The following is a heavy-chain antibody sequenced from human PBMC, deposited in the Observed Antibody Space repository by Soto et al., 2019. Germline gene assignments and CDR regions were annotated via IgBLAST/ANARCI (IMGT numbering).Heavy chain of an antibody. J-gene: IGHJ4*02. CDR2: IIPLFST. D-gene: IGHD6-19*01. CDR1: GDTFRNYA. CDR3: ARDPGIAVVGRCTSFEH. Sequence: QVQLVQSGAEVKKPGSSVKVSCKASGDTFRNYAFTWVRQAPGQGLEWMGTIIPLFSTRYAQKFQGRVTMTADESTSTVYMDLSSLKSDDTAVYYCARDPGIAVVGRCTSFEHCGQGTLVTVSS. V-gene: IGHV1-69*18.